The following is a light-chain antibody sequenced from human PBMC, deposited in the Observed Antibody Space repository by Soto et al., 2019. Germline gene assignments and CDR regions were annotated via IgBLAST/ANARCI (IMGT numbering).Light chain of an antibody. V-gene: IGKV1-5*03. CDR3: LQYRSYLT. CDR2: QAY. Sequence: DIPMTQSPSTLSASVGDRVSITCRASQSISRQLAWYQQKPGKAPNLLIYQAYNLETGVPSRFTGSGSGTAFTLTISSLQPDYLAAYYCLQYRSYLTFGQETKVEVK. J-gene: IGKJ1*01. CDR1: QSISRQ.